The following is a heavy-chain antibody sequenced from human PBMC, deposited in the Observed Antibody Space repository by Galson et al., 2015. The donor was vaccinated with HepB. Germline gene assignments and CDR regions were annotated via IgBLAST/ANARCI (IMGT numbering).Heavy chain of an antibody. Sequence: SLRLSCAASGFTFSSYWMSWVRQAPGKGLEWVANIKQNGSEKYYVDSVKGRFTISRDNAKNSLYLQMNSLRAEDTAVYYCARSRERGSHYGIWGQGTMVTVSS. CDR3: ARSRERGSHYGI. D-gene: IGHD1-26*01. CDR1: GFTFSSYW. V-gene: IGHV3-7*01. J-gene: IGHJ3*02. CDR2: IKQNGSEK.